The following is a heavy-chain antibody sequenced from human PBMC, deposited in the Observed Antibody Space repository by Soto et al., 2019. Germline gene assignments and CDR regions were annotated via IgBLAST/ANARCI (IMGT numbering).Heavy chain of an antibody. CDR3: AKGPDPGAFDI. D-gene: IGHD3-10*01. V-gene: IGHV3-23*01. CDR1: GFSFGSYA. CDR2: FRDTGDKT. J-gene: IGHJ3*02. Sequence: PGGSLRLSCTASGFSFGSYAISWVRQAPGRGLEWVSTFRDTGDKTYYADSVKGRFTVSRDISQNTLYLQMNGLSPDDTAIYYCAKGPDPGAFDIWGQGTMVTVSS.